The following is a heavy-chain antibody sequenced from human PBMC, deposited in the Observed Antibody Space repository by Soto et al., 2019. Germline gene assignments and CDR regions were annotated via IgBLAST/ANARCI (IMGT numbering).Heavy chain of an antibody. CDR1: GGSISSSSYY. V-gene: IGHV4-39*01. J-gene: IGHJ4*02. CDR2: IYYSGST. Sequence: SETLSLTCTVSGGSISSSSYYWGWIRQPPGKGLEWIGSIYYSGSTYYNPSLKSRVTISVDTSKNQFSLKLSSVTAADTAVYYCARHPDYGDYFFDYWGQGTLVTVS. CDR3: ARHPDYGDYFFDY. D-gene: IGHD4-17*01.